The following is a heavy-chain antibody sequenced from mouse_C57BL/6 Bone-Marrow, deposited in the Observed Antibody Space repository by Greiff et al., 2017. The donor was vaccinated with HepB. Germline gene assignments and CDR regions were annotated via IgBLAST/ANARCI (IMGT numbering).Heavy chain of an antibody. Sequence: EVKLMESGAELVRPGASVKLSCTASGFNIKDDYMHWVKQRPEQGLEWIGWIDPENGDTEYASKFQGKATITADTSSNTAYLQLSSLTSEDTAVYYCTTWGVFAYWGQGTLVTVSA. J-gene: IGHJ3*01. CDR2: IDPENGDT. CDR1: GFNIKDDY. V-gene: IGHV14-4*01. CDR3: TTWGVFAY.